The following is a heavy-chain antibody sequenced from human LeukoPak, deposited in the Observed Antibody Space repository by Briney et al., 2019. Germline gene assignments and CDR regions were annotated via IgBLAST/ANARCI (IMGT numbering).Heavy chain of an antibody. CDR3: ARDPPPSRYSYGQYYFDY. CDR1: GYTFTSYY. CDR2: INPSGGST. J-gene: IGHJ4*02. V-gene: IGHV1-46*01. Sequence: ASVKVSCKASGYTFTSYYMHWVRQAPGQGLEWMGIINPSGGSTSYAQKFQGRVTTTRDMSTSTVYMELSSLRSEDTAVYYCARDPPPSRYSYGQYYFDYWGQGTLVTVSS. D-gene: IGHD5-18*01.